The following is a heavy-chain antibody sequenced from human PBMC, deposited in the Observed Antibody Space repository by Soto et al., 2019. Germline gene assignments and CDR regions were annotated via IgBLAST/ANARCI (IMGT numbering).Heavy chain of an antibody. J-gene: IGHJ4*02. Sequence: SVKVSCKASGGTFSSYAISWVRQAPGQGLEWMGGIIPIFGTANYAQKFQGRVTITADESTSTAYMELSSLRSEDTAVYYCARSRHIVVVTAITPYYFDYWGQGTLVNVSS. CDR3: ARSRHIVVVTAITPYYFDY. CDR1: GGTFSSYA. V-gene: IGHV1-69*13. CDR2: IIPIFGTA. D-gene: IGHD2-21*02.